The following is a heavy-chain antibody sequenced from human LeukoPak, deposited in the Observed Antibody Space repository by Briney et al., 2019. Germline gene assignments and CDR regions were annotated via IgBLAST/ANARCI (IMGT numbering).Heavy chain of an antibody. D-gene: IGHD6-13*01. V-gene: IGHV4-59*01. CDR2: IYYSGST. CDR3: GSLYRSSAAGETYAFDI. J-gene: IGHJ3*02. CDR1: GGSISSYY. Sequence: SETLSLTCTVSGGSISSYYWSWIRQPPGKGLEWIGYIYYSGSTNYNPSLKSRVTISVDTSKNQFSLKLSSVTAADTAVYYCGSLYRSSAAGETYAFDIWGQGTMVTVSS.